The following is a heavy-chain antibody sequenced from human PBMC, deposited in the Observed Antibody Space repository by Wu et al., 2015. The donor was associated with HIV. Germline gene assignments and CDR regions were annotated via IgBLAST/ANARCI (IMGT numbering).Heavy chain of an antibody. Sequence: QVPLVQSGAEVRKPGASVKVSCKVSGYTLSKLSMHWVRQTPGKGLEWMGGFSPKEGETVYAQRFKGRVTITEDISTDTAYMEVSSLRSEDTAVYYCLTGIATADTTFYFDYWGQGTLVTVSS. CDR1: GYTLSKLS. CDR3: LTGIATADTTFYFDY. J-gene: IGHJ4*02. D-gene: IGHD6-13*01. CDR2: FSPKEGET. V-gene: IGHV1-24*01.